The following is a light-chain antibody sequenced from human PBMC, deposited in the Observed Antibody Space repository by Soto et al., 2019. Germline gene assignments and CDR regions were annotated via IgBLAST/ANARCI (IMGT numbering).Light chain of an antibody. CDR3: CSYAGSPRYV. J-gene: IGLJ1*01. CDR1: SCNVGGYNY. V-gene: IGLV2-11*01. CDR2: DVS. Sequence: QCALTQPRSVSGSPGQSVTISCTGTSCNVGGYNYVSWYQQHPGKAPKVMIYDVSERPSGVPDRFSGSKSGNTASLTISGLQAEDEADYYCCSYAGSPRYVLGTGTKLTAL.